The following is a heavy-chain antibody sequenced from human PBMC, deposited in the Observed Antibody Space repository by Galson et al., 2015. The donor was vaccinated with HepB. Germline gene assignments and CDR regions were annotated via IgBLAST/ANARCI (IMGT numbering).Heavy chain of an antibody. CDR3: ARETGHSNYWPLEN. CDR1: GFTFRNYA. V-gene: IGHV3-30*04. D-gene: IGHD4-11*01. CDR2: ISYDGINE. J-gene: IGHJ4*02. Sequence: SLRLSCAASGFTFRNYAFHWVRQSPGRGLEWAAFISYDGINEYYGDPVKGRFTVSRDNSKNTLYLQMSSLRPEDTALYYCARETGHSNYWPLENWGQGALITVSS.